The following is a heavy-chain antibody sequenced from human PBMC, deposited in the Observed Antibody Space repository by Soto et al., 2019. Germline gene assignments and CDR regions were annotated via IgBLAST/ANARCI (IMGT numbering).Heavy chain of an antibody. D-gene: IGHD3-22*01. CDR1: GGTFSRYG. V-gene: IGHV1-69*12. CDR3: ARARNDNYYYGMDV. Sequence: QVQLVQSGAEVKKPGSPVKVSCKASGGTFSRYGISWVRQAPGQGLEWMGGIIPIFGTANYAQKFRGRVTITADESTSTAYMELSSLRSEDTAVYYCARARNDNYYYGMDVWGQGTTVTVSS. J-gene: IGHJ6*02. CDR2: IIPIFGTA.